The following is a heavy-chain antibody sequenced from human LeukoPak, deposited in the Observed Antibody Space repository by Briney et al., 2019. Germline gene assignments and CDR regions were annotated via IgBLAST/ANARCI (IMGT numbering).Heavy chain of an antibody. V-gene: IGHV3-30-3*01. J-gene: IGHJ6*02. CDR2: ISFDGINK. D-gene: IGHD2-2*01. Sequence: PGGSLRLSCAASGFTFNISTMHWVRQAPGKGLEWVAVISFDGINKYHADSVKGRFTISRDNSKNTLYLQTNSLTGEDTAVYYCARDRFYHMDVWGQGTTVTVSS. CDR1: GFTFNIST. CDR3: ARDRFYHMDV.